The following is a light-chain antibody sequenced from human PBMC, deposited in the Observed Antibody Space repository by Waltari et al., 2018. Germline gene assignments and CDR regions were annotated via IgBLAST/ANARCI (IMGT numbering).Light chain of an antibody. V-gene: IGKV3-15*01. Sequence: EVVLTQSPATLSLSPGERATLSCRASQSVSVNLAWYQQRPGQAPRLLIYSASTRATGIPARFSGSGSGTEFTLTISSLESEDFAVYYCQQSHNWPPLTFGGWTKVEIK. J-gene: IGKJ4*01. CDR3: QQSHNWPPLT. CDR1: QSVSVN. CDR2: SAS.